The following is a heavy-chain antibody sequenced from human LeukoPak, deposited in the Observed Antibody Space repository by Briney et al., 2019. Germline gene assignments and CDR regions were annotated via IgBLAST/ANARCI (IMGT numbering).Heavy chain of an antibody. CDR1: GGSISSGGYS. J-gene: IGHJ4*02. Sequence: TLSLTCAVSGGSISSGGYSWSWLRQPPGKGLEWIGYIYHSGSTYYNPSLKSRVTISVDRSKNQFSLKLSSVTAADTAVYYCARLVAATGNFDYWGQGTLVTVSS. CDR2: IYHSGST. V-gene: IGHV4-30-2*01. D-gene: IGHD6-13*01. CDR3: ARLVAATGNFDY.